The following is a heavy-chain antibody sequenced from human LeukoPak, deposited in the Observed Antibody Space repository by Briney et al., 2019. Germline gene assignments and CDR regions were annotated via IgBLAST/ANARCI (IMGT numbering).Heavy chain of an antibody. J-gene: IGHJ2*01. CDR1: GFTFSSYG. Sequence: PGRSLRLSCAASGFTFSSYGMNWVRQTPGKGLEWISYISSSSTTIYYADSVKGRFTISRDNAKNSLDLQMNSLRDEDTAVYYCARGRSGWYFDLWGRGTLVTVSS. CDR3: ARGRSGWYFDL. V-gene: IGHV3-48*02. CDR2: ISSSSTTI. D-gene: IGHD3-10*01.